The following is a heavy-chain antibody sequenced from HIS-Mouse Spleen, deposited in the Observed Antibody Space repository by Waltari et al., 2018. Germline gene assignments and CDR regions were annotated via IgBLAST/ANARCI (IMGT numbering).Heavy chain of an antibody. CDR1: GFSLSTSGMC. CDR3: ARTAEGYTSGWYAFDY. Sequence: QVTLRESGPALVKPTQTLTLTCTFSGFSLSTSGMCVSWIRQPPGKALEWLARIDWDDDKYYSTSLKTRLTISRDTSKNQVVLTMTNMDPLDTATYYCARTAEGYTSGWYAFDYWGQGTLVTVSS. V-gene: IGHV2-70*15. D-gene: IGHD6-19*01. J-gene: IGHJ4*02. CDR2: IDWDDDK.